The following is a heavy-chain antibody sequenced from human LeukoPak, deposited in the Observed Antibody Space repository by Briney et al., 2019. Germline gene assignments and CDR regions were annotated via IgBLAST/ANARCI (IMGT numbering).Heavy chain of an antibody. V-gene: IGHV4-39*01. J-gene: IGHJ4*02. D-gene: IGHD5-12*01. CDR2: VSHSGSI. CDR1: GGSLSSSSYS. CDR3: WVIVTTIKLDF. Sequence: SETLSLTCTVSGGSLSSSSYSWGWIRQPPGKGLEWIGSVSHSGSINYDPSLKNWVTISVDTSKNQFSLKLSSVTAADTAVYYCWVIVTTIKLDFWGQGTLVTVSS.